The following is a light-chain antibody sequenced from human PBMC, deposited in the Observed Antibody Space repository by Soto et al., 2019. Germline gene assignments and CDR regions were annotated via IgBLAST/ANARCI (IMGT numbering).Light chain of an antibody. CDR2: GAS. Sequence: EIVLTHSPATLSVSPLERATLYFRASQSVTSNFAWYQQKPGQAPRLLIYGASTRATGIPARFSGSGSGTEFTLTISSLQSEDFAVYYCQQYNNWLITFGQGTRLE. CDR1: QSVTSN. J-gene: IGKJ5*01. CDR3: QQYNNWLIT. V-gene: IGKV3-15*01.